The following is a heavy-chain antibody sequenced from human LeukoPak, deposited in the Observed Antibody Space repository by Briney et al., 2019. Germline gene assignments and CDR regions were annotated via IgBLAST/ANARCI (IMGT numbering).Heavy chain of an antibody. J-gene: IGHJ5*02. D-gene: IGHD3-10*01. CDR1: GGSISSSSYY. CDR2: INHSGST. V-gene: IGHV4-39*07. Sequence: SETLTLTCTVSGGSISSSSYYWGWIRQPPGKGLEWIGEINHSGSTNYNPSLKSRVTISLDTSKNQLSLKLSSVTAADTAVYYCARESNYHGSGAGWFDPWGQGTLVTVSS. CDR3: ARESNYHGSGAGWFDP.